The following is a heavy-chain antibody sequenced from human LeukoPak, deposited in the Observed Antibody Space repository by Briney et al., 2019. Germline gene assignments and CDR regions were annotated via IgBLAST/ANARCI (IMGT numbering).Heavy chain of an antibody. J-gene: IGHJ4*02. CDR2: ISYDGSNK. CDR3: AREAWIQLWSRYYFDY. Sequence: GGSLRLSCAASGFTFSSYAMHWVRQAPGKGLEWVVVISYDGSNKYYADSVKGRFTISRDNSKNTLYLQMNSLRAEDTAVYYCAREAWIQLWSRYYFDYWGQGTLVTVSS. CDR1: GFTFSSYA. V-gene: IGHV3-30*04. D-gene: IGHD5-18*01.